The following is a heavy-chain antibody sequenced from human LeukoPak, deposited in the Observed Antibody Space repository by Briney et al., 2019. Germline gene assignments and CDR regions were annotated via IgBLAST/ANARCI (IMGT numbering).Heavy chain of an antibody. V-gene: IGHV3-7*01. CDR2: IKQDGSEK. CDR1: EFTFSTYW. J-gene: IGHJ4*02. CDR3: ARDPDYYGSGTYYNHYFDY. D-gene: IGHD3-10*01. Sequence: GGSLRLSCAASEFTFSTYWMSWVRQAPGKGLEWVADIKQDGSEKYYVDSVKGRFTISRQNAKNSLHLQMTSLRDEDTAVYYCARDPDYYGSGTYYNHYFDYWGQGTLVTVSS.